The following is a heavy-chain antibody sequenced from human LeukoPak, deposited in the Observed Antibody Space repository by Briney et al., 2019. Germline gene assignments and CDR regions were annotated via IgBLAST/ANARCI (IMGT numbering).Heavy chain of an antibody. CDR1: GGSISGYC. CDR3: ARSSSRAADY. J-gene: IGHJ4*02. CDR2: IYQTGST. D-gene: IGHD6-13*01. Sequence: SQTLSLTCTVSGGSISGYCWTWIRQPPGTGLEWIGSIYQTGSTYYNPSLKSRVSMSVDTSKNQFSLRLSSVTAADTAVYYCARSSSRAADYWGQGILVTVSS. V-gene: IGHV4-38-2*02.